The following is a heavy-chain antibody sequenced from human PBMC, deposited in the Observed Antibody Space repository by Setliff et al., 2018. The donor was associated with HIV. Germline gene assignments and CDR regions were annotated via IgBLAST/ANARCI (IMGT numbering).Heavy chain of an antibody. J-gene: IGHJ5*02. CDR3: ARDRSKYGTGSSAYNWFDP. CDR1: TDSISNSH. Sequence: PSETLSLTCSVSTDSISNSHWSWMRQTAGKGLEWIGRIFGSGTTHYNPSLESRVTMSIDTAKKQFFLRPNSVTAADTAVYFCARDRSKYGTGSSAYNWFDPWGPGTLVTVSS. D-gene: IGHD3-16*01. V-gene: IGHV4-4*07. CDR2: IFGSGTT.